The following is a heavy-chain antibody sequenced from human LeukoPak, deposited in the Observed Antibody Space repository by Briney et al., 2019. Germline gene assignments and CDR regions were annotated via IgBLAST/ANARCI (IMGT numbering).Heavy chain of an antibody. D-gene: IGHD3-10*01. J-gene: IGHJ6*02. V-gene: IGHV4-38-2*02. CDR1: GYSISSGYY. CDR3: ARISTLYYYGSGSYYKSNYYGMDV. CDR2: IYHSGST. Sequence: PPETLSLTCTVSGYSISSGYYWGWIRQPPGKGLEWIGSIYHSGSTYYNPSLKSRVTISVDTSRNQFSLKLSSVTAADTAVYYCARISTLYYYGSGSYYKSNYYGMDVWGQGTTVTVSS.